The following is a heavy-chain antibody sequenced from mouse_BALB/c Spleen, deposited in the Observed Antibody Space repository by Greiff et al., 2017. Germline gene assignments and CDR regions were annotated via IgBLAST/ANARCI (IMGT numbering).Heavy chain of an antibody. V-gene: IGHV5-6-4*01. J-gene: IGHJ2*01. CDR2: ISSGGSYT. CDR1: GFTFSSYT. D-gene: IGHD1-2*01. Sequence: EVQGVESGGGLVKPGGSLKLSCAASGFTFSSYTMSWVRQTPEKRLEWVATISSGGSYTYYPDSVKGRFTISRDNAKNTLYLQMSSLKSEDTAMYYCTRDGTTADDWGQGTTLTVSS. CDR3: TRDGTTADD.